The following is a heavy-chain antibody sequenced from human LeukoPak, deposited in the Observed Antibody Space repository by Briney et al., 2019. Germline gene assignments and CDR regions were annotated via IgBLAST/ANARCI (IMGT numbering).Heavy chain of an antibody. CDR3: ARDFLEDTQ. D-gene: IGHD2-15*01. J-gene: IGHJ4*02. CDR2: ISSSSSTI. Sequence: GGSLRLSCAASGFTFSSYNMNWVRQAPGKGLEWVSYISSSSSTIYYADSVKGRFTISSDNAKNSLYLQMNSLRAEDTAVYDCARDFLEDTQWGQGTLVTVSS. V-gene: IGHV3-48*01. CDR1: GFTFSSYN.